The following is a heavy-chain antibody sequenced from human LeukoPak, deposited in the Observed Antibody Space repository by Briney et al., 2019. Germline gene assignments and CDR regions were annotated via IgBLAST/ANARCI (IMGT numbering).Heavy chain of an antibody. CDR3: ARASSAAAGVYFDY. D-gene: IGHD6-13*01. CDR2: IYSGGST. Sequence: GGSLRLSCAASGFTFSDYYMSWIRQAPGKGLEWVSVIYSGGSTYYADSVKGRFTISRDNSKNTLYLQMNSLRAEDTAVYYCARASSAAAGVYFDYWGQGTLVTVSS. J-gene: IGHJ4*02. V-gene: IGHV3-53*01. CDR1: GFTFSDYY.